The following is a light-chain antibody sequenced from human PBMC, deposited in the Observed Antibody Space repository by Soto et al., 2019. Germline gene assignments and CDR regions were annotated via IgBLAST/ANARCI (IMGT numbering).Light chain of an antibody. CDR3: QQGYNIPLT. Sequence: DIQMTQSPSSLSASVGDRVTITCRASQSISYYLNWYQQKPGKAPRLLIYGASNLQSGVPSRFTGSGSGTDFTLTITSLQPEDCATYFCQQGYNIPLTFGGATKVEIK. J-gene: IGKJ4*01. CDR2: GAS. V-gene: IGKV1-39*01. CDR1: QSISYY.